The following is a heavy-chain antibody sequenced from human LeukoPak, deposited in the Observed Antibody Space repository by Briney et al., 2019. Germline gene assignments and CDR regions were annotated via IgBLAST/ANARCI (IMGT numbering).Heavy chain of an antibody. CDR3: AKGITMIVVAPGY. V-gene: IGHV3-21*04. Sequence: GGSLRLSCAASGFTFSSHWMHWVRQAPGQGLVWVSSTSSSSSYIYYADSVKGRFTISRDNAKNSLYLQMNSLRAEDTAVYYCAKGITMIVVAPGYWGQGTLVTVSS. D-gene: IGHD3-22*01. J-gene: IGHJ4*02. CDR1: GFTFSSHW. CDR2: TSSSSSYI.